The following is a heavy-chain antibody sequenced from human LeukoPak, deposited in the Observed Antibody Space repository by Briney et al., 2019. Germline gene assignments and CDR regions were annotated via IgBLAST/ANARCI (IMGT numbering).Heavy chain of an antibody. CDR2: IYPGDSDT. Sequence: GESLKISCKGYGYSFTSYWIGWVRQMPGKGLEWMGIIYPGDSDTRYSPSFQGQVTISADKSISTAYLQWSSLKASDTAMYYCVRSARGRFLEWLLSSGWFDPWGQGTLVTVSS. V-gene: IGHV5-51*01. J-gene: IGHJ5*02. CDR3: VRSARGRFLEWLLSSGWFDP. CDR1: GYSFTSYW. D-gene: IGHD3-3*01.